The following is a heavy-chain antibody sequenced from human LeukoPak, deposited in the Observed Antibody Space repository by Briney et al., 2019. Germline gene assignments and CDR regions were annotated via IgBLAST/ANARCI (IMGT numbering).Heavy chain of an antibody. CDR3: ARRGIGLVMDY. CDR2: ICYSGST. CDR1: GGSINNFY. J-gene: IGHJ4*02. Sequence: SETLSLTCTVSGGSINNFYWSWIRQPPGQGLEWIGYICYSGSTNYNPSLKSRVTISVDPAKNQFSLRLSSVTAADTAVYYCARRGIGLVMDYWGQGTLVTVSS. D-gene: IGHD3-9*01. V-gene: IGHV4-59*08.